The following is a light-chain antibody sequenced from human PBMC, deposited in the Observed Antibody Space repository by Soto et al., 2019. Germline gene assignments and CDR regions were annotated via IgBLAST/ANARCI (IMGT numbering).Light chain of an antibody. V-gene: IGKV3-20*01. Sequence: EIVLTQSPGTLSLSPGESATLSYRASQSLNSNFLTWYQQKPGQAPRLLVDAASSRATGIPDRFSVSASGTVFTLPISRLEPEDFAVYYCQQYDTSPPRYTFGQGTKLEIK. CDR2: AAS. CDR1: QSLNSNF. CDR3: QQYDTSPPRYT. J-gene: IGKJ2*01.